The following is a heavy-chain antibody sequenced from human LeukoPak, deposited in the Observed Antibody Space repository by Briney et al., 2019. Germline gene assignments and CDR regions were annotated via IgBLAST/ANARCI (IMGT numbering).Heavy chain of an antibody. V-gene: IGHV4-61*08. Sequence: TSETLSLTCAVSGGSISSGGYSWSWIRQPPGKGLEWIGYIYYSGSTNYNPSLKSRVTISVDTSKNQFSLKLSSVTAADTAVYYCARYLSGYYHYFDYWGQGTLVTVSS. D-gene: IGHD3-22*01. CDR3: ARYLSGYYHYFDY. J-gene: IGHJ4*02. CDR1: GGSISSGGYS. CDR2: IYYSGST.